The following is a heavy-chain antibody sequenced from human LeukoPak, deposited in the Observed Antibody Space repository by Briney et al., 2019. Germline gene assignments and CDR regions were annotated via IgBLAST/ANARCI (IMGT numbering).Heavy chain of an antibody. J-gene: IGHJ6*02. CDR1: GYTFTGYY. V-gene: IGHV1-69*02. CDR3: ARSDYDPPYYYYGMDV. Sequence: SVKVSCKASGYTFTGYYMHWVRQAPGQGLEWMGRIIPILGIANYAQKFQGRVTITADKSTSTAYMELSSLRSEDTAVYYCARSDYDPPYYYYGMDVWGQGTTVTVSS. D-gene: IGHD3-16*01. CDR2: IIPILGIA.